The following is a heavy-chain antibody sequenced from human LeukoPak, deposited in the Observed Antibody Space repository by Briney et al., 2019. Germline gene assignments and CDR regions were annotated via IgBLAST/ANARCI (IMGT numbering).Heavy chain of an antibody. CDR2: IYSGGST. Sequence: GGSLRLSCSASGFTVSSNYMSWVRQAPGEGLEWVSVIYSGGSTYYADSVKGRFTISRDNSKNTLYLQMNSLRAEDTAVYYCARANFYYGMDVWGQGTTVTVSS. CDR1: GFTVSSNY. V-gene: IGHV3-66*01. CDR3: ARANFYYGMDV. J-gene: IGHJ6*02.